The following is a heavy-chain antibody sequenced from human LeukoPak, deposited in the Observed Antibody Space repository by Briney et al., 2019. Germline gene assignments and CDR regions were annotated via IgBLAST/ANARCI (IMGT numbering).Heavy chain of an antibody. V-gene: IGHV4-34*01. CDR3: ARGSESKVRGVISS. J-gene: IGHJ4*02. CDR2: INHSGST. D-gene: IGHD3-10*01. Sequence: SETLSLTCAVYGGSFSGYYWSWIRQPPGKGLEWIGEINHSGSTNHNPSLKSRVTISVDTSKNQFSLKLSSVTAADTAVYYCARGSESKVRGVISSWGQGTLVTVSS. CDR1: GGSFSGYY.